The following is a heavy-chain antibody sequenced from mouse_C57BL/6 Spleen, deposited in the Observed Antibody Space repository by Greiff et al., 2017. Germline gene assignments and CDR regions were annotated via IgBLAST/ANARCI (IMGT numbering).Heavy chain of an antibody. V-gene: IGHV1-69*01. J-gene: IGHJ4*01. D-gene: IGHD1-1*01. CDR3: AREGVYGSSPMDY. CDR2: IDPSDSYT. Sequence: QVQLQQPGAELVMPGASVKLSCKASGYTFTSYWMHWVKQRPGQGLEWIGEIDPSDSYTNYNQKFKGKSTLTVDKSSSTAYMQLSSLTSEDSAVYYCAREGVYGSSPMDYWGQGTSVTFSS. CDR1: GYTFTSYW.